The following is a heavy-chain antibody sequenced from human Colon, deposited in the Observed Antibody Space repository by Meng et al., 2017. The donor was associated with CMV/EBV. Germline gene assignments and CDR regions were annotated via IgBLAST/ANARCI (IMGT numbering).Heavy chain of an antibody. D-gene: IGHD3-10*01. CDR3: ARDTTLLRGIFPYSYGLDV. CDR1: GSTSNTYD. CDR2: ISSGGTTV. V-gene: IGHV3-48*03. Sequence: GGSLSPSGVASGSTSNTYDINWVRQAPGKGLEWISRISSGGTTVYYADSVKGRFTISRDNAKNSVYLQMSSLRAEDTAVYYCARDTTLLRGIFPYSYGLDVWGQGTTVTVSS. J-gene: IGHJ6*02.